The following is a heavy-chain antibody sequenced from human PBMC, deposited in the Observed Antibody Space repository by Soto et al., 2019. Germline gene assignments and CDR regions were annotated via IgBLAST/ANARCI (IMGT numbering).Heavy chain of an antibody. Sequence: QVQLVQSGAEVKKPGSSVKVSCKASGGTFSSYAISWVRQAPGQGLEWMGGIIPIFGTANYAQKFQGRVTITADKSTSTAYMELSSLRSEDTAVYYCARDPYYYDSSGYYADSLDYWGQETLVTVSS. J-gene: IGHJ4*02. V-gene: IGHV1-69*06. CDR2: IIPIFGTA. CDR1: GGTFSSYA. CDR3: ARDPYYYDSSGYYADSLDY. D-gene: IGHD3-22*01.